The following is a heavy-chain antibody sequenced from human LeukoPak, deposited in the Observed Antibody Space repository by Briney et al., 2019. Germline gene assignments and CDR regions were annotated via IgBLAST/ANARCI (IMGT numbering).Heavy chain of an antibody. CDR1: GFIFSSYS. V-gene: IGHV3-23*01. Sequence: GGSLRLSCAASGFIFSSYSMSWVRQAPGMGLEWVSVITGSGGNTYYADSVKGRFTISRDNSKNTVYLQMSSLRVDDTAVYYCAKAASSSWPSYYYGMDVWGQGTTVTVSS. J-gene: IGHJ6*02. D-gene: IGHD6-13*01. CDR2: ITGSGGNT. CDR3: AKAASSSWPSYYYGMDV.